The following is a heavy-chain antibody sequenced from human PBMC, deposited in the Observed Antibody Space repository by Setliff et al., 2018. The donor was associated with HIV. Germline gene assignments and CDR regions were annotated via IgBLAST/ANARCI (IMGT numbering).Heavy chain of an antibody. CDR2: ISRSSDDI. CDR3: VRDYRWLNWFFDL. CDR1: GFIFSGYS. D-gene: IGHD5-12*01. J-gene: IGHJ2*01. V-gene: IGHV3-21*01. Sequence: GGSLRLSCVGSGFIFSGYSMSWVRQAPGKGLEWVSSISRSSDDIKYADSVKGRFTISRDNAKYSLFLQMNSLRAEDTAVYYCVRDYRWLNWFFDLWGRGTLVTVSS.